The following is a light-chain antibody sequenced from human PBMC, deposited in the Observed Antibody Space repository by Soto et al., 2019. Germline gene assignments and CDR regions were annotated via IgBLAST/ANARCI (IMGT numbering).Light chain of an antibody. CDR3: QQYNSYPWT. V-gene: IGKV1-8*01. CDR1: QGISSY. J-gene: IGKJ1*01. Sequence: AIRMTQSPSSFSASTGDGFTITCRASQGISSYLAWYQKKPGKAPKLLIYDVSNLERGVPPRFSGSTSGAESTLTITSLQPDDFATYYCQQYNSYPWTFGQGTKVDIK. CDR2: DVS.